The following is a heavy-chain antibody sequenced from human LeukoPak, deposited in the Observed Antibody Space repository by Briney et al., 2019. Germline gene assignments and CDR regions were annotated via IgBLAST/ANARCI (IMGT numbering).Heavy chain of an antibody. D-gene: IGHD3-22*01. Sequence: GGSLRLSCAASGFTFSRYWMHWVRQAPGKGLVWVSRINSDGSSTIYADSVKGRFTISRDNAKNTLYLQMNSLRAEDTAVYYCARGPYYDTSGPDYWGQGTLVTVSS. CDR2: INSDGSST. CDR1: GFTFSRYW. CDR3: ARGPYYDTSGPDY. J-gene: IGHJ4*02. V-gene: IGHV3-74*01.